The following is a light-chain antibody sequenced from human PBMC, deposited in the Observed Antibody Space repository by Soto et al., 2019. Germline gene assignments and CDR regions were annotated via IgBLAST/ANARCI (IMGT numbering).Light chain of an antibody. Sequence: EIVLTQSPGTLSLSPGARATLSCRASQSLSNSYLAWYQQKPGQAPRLLIYGASRRATGIPDRFSGSGSGTDFTLTINSLESEDFAVYYCQQYGSSPTWTFGQGTKVEIK. J-gene: IGKJ1*01. CDR1: QSLSNSY. V-gene: IGKV3-20*01. CDR3: QQYGSSPTWT. CDR2: GAS.